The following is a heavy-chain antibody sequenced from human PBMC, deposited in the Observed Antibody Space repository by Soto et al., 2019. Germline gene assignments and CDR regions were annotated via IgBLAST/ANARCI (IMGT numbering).Heavy chain of an antibody. V-gene: IGHV3-30-3*01. CDR1: GFTFSSYA. CDR2: ISYDGSNK. J-gene: IGHJ6*02. CDR3: ARDRGYCSSTSCFELDYYYYGMDV. D-gene: IGHD2-2*01. Sequence: PGGSLRLSCAASGFTFSSYAMHWVRQAPGKGLEWVAVISYDGSNKYYADSVKGRFTISRDNSKNTLYLQMNSLRAEDTAVYYCARDRGYCSSTSCFELDYYYYGMDVWGQGTTVTVS.